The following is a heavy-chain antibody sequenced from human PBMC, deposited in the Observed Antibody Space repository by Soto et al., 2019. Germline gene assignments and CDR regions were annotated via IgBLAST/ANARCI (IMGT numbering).Heavy chain of an antibody. D-gene: IGHD4-17*01. CDR3: ARDYYGDDPEDY. V-gene: IGHV1-69*08. Sequence: QVQLVQSGAEVKKPGSSVKVSCKASGGTFSSYTISWVRQAPGQGLEWMGRIIPILGIANYAQKFQGRVTITADKSTSTAYMELSSLRSEDTAVYYCARDYYGDDPEDYWGQGTLVTVSS. J-gene: IGHJ4*02. CDR1: GGTFSSYT. CDR2: IIPILGIA.